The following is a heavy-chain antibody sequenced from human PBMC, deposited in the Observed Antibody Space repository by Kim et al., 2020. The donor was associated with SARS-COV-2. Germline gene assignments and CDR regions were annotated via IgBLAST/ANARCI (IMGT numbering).Heavy chain of an antibody. CDR1: GDSILVGGFS. V-gene: IGHV4-30-2*01. J-gene: IGHJ4*02. CDR3: ARSGYTRPVDF. CDR2: IYRTGAA. Sequence: SETLSLTCTVSGDSILVGGFSWTWIRQTPGQGLEWIGYIYRTGAAHYVPSFSSRVTLSVDSAKNQFSLKVNSVTAADTAVYYCARSGYTRPVDFWGQGILVTVAS. D-gene: IGHD3-22*01.